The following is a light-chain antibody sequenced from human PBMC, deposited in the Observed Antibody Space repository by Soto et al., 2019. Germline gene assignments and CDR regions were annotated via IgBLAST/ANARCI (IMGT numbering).Light chain of an antibody. J-gene: IGLJ1*01. CDR3: FSYTSSVTLHV. CDR2: DVS. Sequence: QSVLTQPASVSGSPGQSITVSCTGTSSDIGTYNFVSWYQQHPGKAPRLMIYDVSNRPSGVSNRFSGSKSGNTASLTISGLQAEDEADYYCFSYTSSVTLHVFGTGTMVTVL. CDR1: SSDIGTYNF. V-gene: IGLV2-14*03.